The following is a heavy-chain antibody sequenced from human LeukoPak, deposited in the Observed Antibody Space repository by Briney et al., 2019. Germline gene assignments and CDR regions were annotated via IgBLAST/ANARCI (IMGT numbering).Heavy chain of an antibody. D-gene: IGHD6-13*01. CDR2: ISWNSGSI. CDR3: AKDGGPGIAAAYSSMGFDY. V-gene: IGHV3-9*01. J-gene: IGHJ4*02. CDR1: GFTFDDYA. Sequence: GGSLRLSCAASGFTFDDYAMHWVRQAPGKGLEWVSGISWNSGSIGYADSVKGRFTISRDNAKNSLYLQMNSLRAEDTALYYCAKDGGPGIAAAYSSMGFDYWGQGTLVTVSS.